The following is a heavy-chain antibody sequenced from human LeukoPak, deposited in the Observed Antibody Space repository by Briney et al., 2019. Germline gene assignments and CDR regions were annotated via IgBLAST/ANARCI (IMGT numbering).Heavy chain of an antibody. CDR2: ISAYNGNT. CDR1: GYTFTSYG. V-gene: IGHV1-18*01. J-gene: IGHJ6*03. CDR3: ARVGVVVAASIPYYYYYMDV. Sequence: ASVKVSCKASGYTFTSYGISWVRQAPGQGLEWMGWISAYNGNTNYAQKLQGRVTMTTDTSTSTAYMELRSLRSDDTAVYYCARVGVVVAASIPYYYYYMDVWGKGTTVTISS. D-gene: IGHD2-15*01.